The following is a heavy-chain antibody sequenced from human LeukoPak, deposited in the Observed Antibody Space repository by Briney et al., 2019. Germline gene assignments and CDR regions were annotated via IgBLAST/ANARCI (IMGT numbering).Heavy chain of an antibody. D-gene: IGHD3-9*01. Sequence: SETLSLTCTVSGGSISSYYWSWIRQPAGKGLEWIGRIYTSGSTNYNPSLKSRVTISVDTSKNQFSLKLSSVTAADTAVYYCARDLRYPSEGAFDIWGQGTMVTVSS. J-gene: IGHJ3*02. V-gene: IGHV4-4*07. CDR3: ARDLRYPSEGAFDI. CDR2: IYTSGST. CDR1: GGSISSYY.